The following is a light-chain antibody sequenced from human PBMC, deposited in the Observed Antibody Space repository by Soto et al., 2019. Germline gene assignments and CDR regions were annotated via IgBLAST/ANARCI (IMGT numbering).Light chain of an antibody. V-gene: IGLV2-8*01. Sequence: QSALTQHPSASGSPGQSVTISCTGTSSDVGSHIYVSWYQQHPGKAPKLMMFEVNKRPSGVPDRFSGSKSGGTASLTVSGLQADDEADYYCASYGGSNNFVVFGGGTKLTVL. CDR2: EVN. J-gene: IGLJ2*01. CDR1: SSDVGSHIY. CDR3: ASYGGSNNFVV.